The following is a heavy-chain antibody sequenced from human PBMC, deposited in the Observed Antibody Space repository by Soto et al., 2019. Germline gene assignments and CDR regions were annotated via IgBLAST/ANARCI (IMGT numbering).Heavy chain of an antibody. D-gene: IGHD6-13*01. CDR2: ILYDGSNK. CDR1: GFTFSSYA. V-gene: IGHV3-30-3*01. J-gene: IGHJ5*02. Sequence: GGSLRLSCAASGFTFSSYAMHWVRQAPGKGLEWVAVILYDGSNKYYADSVKGRFTISRDNSKNTLSLQMNSLRVEDTAMYYCAREWNVAATGSWFDPWGQGTLVTV. CDR3: AREWNVAATGSWFDP.